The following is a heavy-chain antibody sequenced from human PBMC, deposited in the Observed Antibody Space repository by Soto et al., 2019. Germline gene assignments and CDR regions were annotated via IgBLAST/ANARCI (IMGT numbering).Heavy chain of an antibody. Sequence: SGPTQVNPTQPLALTCTFSRFSLSTSGRCVSWIRQPPGKALEWLALIDWDDEKYYRTSLKTRLTIYKDTSKNQVALTMTNMDPVDTASYYCARRDRGTYSFDYWGRGILVTVSS. D-gene: IGHD1-26*01. CDR2: IDWDDEK. CDR3: ARRDRGTYSFDY. J-gene: IGHJ4*02. CDR1: RFSLSTSGRC. V-gene: IGHV2-70*01.